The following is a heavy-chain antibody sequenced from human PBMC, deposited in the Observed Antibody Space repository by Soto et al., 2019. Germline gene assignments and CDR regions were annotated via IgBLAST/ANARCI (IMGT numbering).Heavy chain of an antibody. Sequence: ASVEVSCKASGYTFTSYGISWVRQTPGQGLEWMGWISAYNGNTNYAQKLQGRVTMTTDTSTSTACMELRSLRSDDTAVYYCAREVRRRSSTAAGDWFDPWGQGTLVTVSS. V-gene: IGHV1-18*01. CDR1: GYTFTSYG. J-gene: IGHJ5*02. CDR3: AREVRRRSSTAAGDWFDP. D-gene: IGHD6-13*01. CDR2: ISAYNGNT.